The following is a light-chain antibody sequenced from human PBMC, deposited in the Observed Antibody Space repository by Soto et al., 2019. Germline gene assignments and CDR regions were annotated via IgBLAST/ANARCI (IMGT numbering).Light chain of an antibody. CDR3: QKSDHLPL. Sequence: DIQMTQSPPSLSASVGDKVTITCQASHDIGNSLNWYQDTPGQPPQLVIYDAYNLETGVPSTFSGNGYGTDFTFTISSLRPEDIATYYCQKSDHLPLFGPGTKVDIK. J-gene: IGKJ3*01. V-gene: IGKV1-33*01. CDR1: HDIGNS. CDR2: DAY.